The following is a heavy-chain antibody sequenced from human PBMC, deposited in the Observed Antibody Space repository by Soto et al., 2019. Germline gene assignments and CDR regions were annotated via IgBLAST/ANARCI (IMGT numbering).Heavy chain of an antibody. CDR1: GYSFTSYW. J-gene: IGHJ5*02. Sequence: SGESLKISCKGSGYSFTSYWIGWVRQMPGKGLEWMGIIYPGDSDTRYSPSFQGQVTISADKSISTAYLQWSSLKASDTAMYYCARQGSSGWYMGNWFDPWGQEPWSPSPQ. D-gene: IGHD6-19*01. CDR3: ARQGSSGWYMGNWFDP. V-gene: IGHV5-51*01. CDR2: IYPGDSDT.